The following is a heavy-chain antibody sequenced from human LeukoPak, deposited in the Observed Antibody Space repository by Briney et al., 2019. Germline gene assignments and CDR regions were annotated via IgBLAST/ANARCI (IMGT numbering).Heavy chain of an antibody. D-gene: IGHD2-2*01. J-gene: IGHJ3*02. Sequence: PSETLSLTCTVSGGSISSYYWSWIRQPAGKGLEWIGRIYTSGSTNYNPSLKSRVTMSVDTSKNQFSLKLSSVTAADTAVYYCARERGSVVPAAKSRKNRGTNDAFDIWGQGQMVTVSS. V-gene: IGHV4-4*07. CDR1: GGSISSYY. CDR2: IYTSGST. CDR3: ARERGSVVPAAKSRKNRGTNDAFDI.